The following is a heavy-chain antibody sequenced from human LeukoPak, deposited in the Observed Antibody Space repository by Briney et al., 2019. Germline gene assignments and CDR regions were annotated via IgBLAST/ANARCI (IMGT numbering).Heavy chain of an antibody. V-gene: IGHV4-4*07. Sequence: SETLSLTCIVSGDSLSSYYWSWIRQPAGKGLEWIGRIYTSGSTNYNPSLESRVTMSVDTSKNQFSLNLSSVTVADTAVYYCARSKFLGLDYYGSGSYLAFDYWGQGTLVTVSS. J-gene: IGHJ4*02. CDR3: ARSKFLGLDYYGSGSYLAFDY. CDR1: GDSLSSYY. CDR2: IYTSGST. D-gene: IGHD3-10*01.